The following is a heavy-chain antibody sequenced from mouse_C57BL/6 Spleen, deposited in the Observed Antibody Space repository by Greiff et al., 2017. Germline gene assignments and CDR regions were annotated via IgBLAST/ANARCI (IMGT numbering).Heavy chain of an antibody. J-gene: IGHJ1*03. CDR3: ARGHGSRDWYIDV. D-gene: IGHD1-1*01. Sequence: VQLQQPGAELVKPGASVKLSCKASGYTFTSYWLHWVKQRPGQGLEWIGMIHPNSGSTNYNEKFKSKATLTVDKSSSTAYMQLSSLTSEDSAVYYCARGHGSRDWYIDVWGTGTTVTVSS. V-gene: IGHV1-64*01. CDR2: IHPNSGST. CDR1: GYTFTSYW.